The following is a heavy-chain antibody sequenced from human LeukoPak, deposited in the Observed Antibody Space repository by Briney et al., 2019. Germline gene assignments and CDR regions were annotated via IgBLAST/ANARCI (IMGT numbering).Heavy chain of an antibody. D-gene: IGHD3-22*01. CDR3: ARVGRGYDSSGYYYGY. J-gene: IGHJ4*02. Sequence: ASVRVSCKASGYTFTSYGISWVRQAPGQGLEWMGWISAYNGNTNYAQKFQGRVTITADKSTSTAYMELSSLRSEDTAVYYCARVGRGYDSSGYYYGYWGQGTLVTVSS. V-gene: IGHV1-18*01. CDR2: ISAYNGNT. CDR1: GYTFTSYG.